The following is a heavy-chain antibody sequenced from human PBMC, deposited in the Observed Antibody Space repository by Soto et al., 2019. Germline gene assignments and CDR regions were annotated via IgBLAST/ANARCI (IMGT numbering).Heavy chain of an antibody. D-gene: IGHD3-3*01. CDR1: GFTFSSYW. CDR2: IKQDASEK. Sequence: PAGSLRHSCAASGFTFSSYWISWVRQAPGKGQEWVANIKQDASEKYYVDSVKGRFTISRDNAKNSLYLQMNSLRAEDTAVYYCARAAPTYYDFWSGYYPYYYYYYMGVWGKGTTVTVSS. CDR3: ARAAPTYYDFWSGYYPYYYYYYMGV. V-gene: IGHV3-7*01. J-gene: IGHJ6*03.